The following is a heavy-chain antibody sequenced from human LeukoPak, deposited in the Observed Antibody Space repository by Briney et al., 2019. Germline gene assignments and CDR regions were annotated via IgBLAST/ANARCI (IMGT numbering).Heavy chain of an antibody. CDR1: GFTFSNFN. Sequence: PGGSLRLSCAASGFTFSNFNMHWVRQAPGKGLEWLAYISYDGGNKYYADSVKGRFTISRDNSKNTLYLQMNSLRAEDTAVYYCAREEYYYDSSGSYPDDAFDIWGQGTMVTVSS. D-gene: IGHD3-22*01. V-gene: IGHV3-30*19. CDR3: AREEYYYDSSGSYPDDAFDI. J-gene: IGHJ3*02. CDR2: ISYDGGNK.